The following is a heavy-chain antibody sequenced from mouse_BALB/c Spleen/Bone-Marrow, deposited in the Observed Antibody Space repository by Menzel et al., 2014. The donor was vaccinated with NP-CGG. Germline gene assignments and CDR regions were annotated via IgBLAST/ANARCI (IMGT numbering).Heavy chain of an antibody. Sequence: EVKLQESGGGLVQPGGSLKLSCAASGFDFSRYWMSWVRQAPGKGLEWIGEINPDSSTINYTPSLKDKFIISRDNAKNTLYLQMSRVRSEDTALYYCARQGYYSKGDYWGQGTPLTVSS. CDR1: GFDFSRYW. J-gene: IGHJ2*01. CDR2: INPDSSTI. V-gene: IGHV4-1*02. CDR3: ARQGYYSKGDY. D-gene: IGHD2-5*01.